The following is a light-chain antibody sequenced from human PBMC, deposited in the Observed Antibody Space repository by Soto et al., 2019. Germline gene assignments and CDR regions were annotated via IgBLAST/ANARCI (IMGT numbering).Light chain of an antibody. CDR2: DVS. CDR1: SNDVGGHDF. J-gene: IGLJ3*02. Sequence: QSALTQPPSASGSPGQSVTISCTGTSNDVGGHDFVAWHQQHPGKGPRLMIYDVSKRPSGIPDRFSGSKSGTSASLAISGLRSEDEADYYCATWDDSLSGRWVFGGGTQLTVL. CDR3: ATWDDSLSGRWV. V-gene: IGLV2-8*01.